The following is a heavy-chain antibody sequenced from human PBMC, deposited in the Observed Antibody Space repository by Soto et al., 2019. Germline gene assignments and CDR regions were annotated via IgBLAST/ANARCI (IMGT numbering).Heavy chain of an antibody. J-gene: IGHJ4*02. CDR2: IYYSGST. D-gene: IGHD7-27*01. Sequence: SETLSLTRTVSGGSISSGGYYWSWIRQHPGKGLEWIGYIYYSGSTYYNPSLKSRVTISVDTSKNQFSLKLSSVTAAATAVYYCARGGLTGEASGWGQGTLVTVSS. CDR1: GGSISSGGYY. V-gene: IGHV4-31*03. CDR3: ARGGLTGEASG.